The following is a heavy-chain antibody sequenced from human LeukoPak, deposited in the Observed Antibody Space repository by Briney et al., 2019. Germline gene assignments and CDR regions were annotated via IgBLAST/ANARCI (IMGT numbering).Heavy chain of an antibody. V-gene: IGHV4-39*01. J-gene: IGHJ4*02. CDR2: IYYSGST. D-gene: IGHD1-26*01. Sequence: SETLSLTCTVSGGSISSSSYYWGWIRQPPGKGLEWIGSIYYSGSTYYNPSLKSRVTISVDTSKNQFSLKLSSVTAADTAVYYCARPLVGATTEAFDYWGQGTLVTVSS. CDR3: ARPLVGATTEAFDY. CDR1: GGSISSSSYY.